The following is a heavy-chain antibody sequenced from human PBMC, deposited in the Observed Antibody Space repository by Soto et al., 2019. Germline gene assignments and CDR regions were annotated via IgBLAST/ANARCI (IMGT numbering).Heavy chain of an antibody. CDR1: GGSMSTGGYY. CDR3: SRGRGSTPLRD. J-gene: IGHJ4*02. D-gene: IGHD6-13*01. V-gene: IGHV4-31*02. CDR2: IYTTGTT. Sequence: PSETLSLTCTVSGGSMSTGGYYWTWIRQHPGKGLEWIGHIYTTGTTYYSPSLKSQVTMSIDKSSNRFSLNLSSVTAADTAVYYCSRGRGSTPLRDWGPGALVTVSS.